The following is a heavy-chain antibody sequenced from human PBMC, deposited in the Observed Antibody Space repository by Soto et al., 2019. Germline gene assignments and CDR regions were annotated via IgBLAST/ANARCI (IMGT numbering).Heavy chain of an antibody. J-gene: IGHJ4*02. V-gene: IGHV5-51*01. CDR1: GYSFSTNW. Sequence: PGESLKISCEASGYSFSTNWIGWVRQMPGKGLERMGIIYPGDSDTRYSPAFQGQVTISADKSTRTAFLQWTSLKASDTAMYYCASGLGYYFNFWGQGTLVTVSS. CDR3: ASGLGYYFNF. CDR2: IYPGDSDT. D-gene: IGHD3-9*01.